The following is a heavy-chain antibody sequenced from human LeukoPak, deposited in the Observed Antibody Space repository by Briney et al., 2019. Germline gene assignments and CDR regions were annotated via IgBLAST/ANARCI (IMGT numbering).Heavy chain of an antibody. CDR3: ASVAVVTAVTEYYFDY. V-gene: IGHV4-39*07. CDR1: GGSISSGNYH. D-gene: IGHD2-21*02. J-gene: IGHJ4*02. CDR2: IYHTGNT. Sequence: SETLSLTCTVSGGSISSGNYHWAWIRQPPGKGLECIGSIYHTGNTYYNSSLESRVTISVDMSKNQFSLKLSSVTAADTAVYYCASVAVVTAVTEYYFDYWGQGTLVTVSS.